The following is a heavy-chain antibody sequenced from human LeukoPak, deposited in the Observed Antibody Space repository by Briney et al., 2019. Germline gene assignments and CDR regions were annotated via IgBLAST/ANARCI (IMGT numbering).Heavy chain of an antibody. CDR2: IIPILGIA. Sequence: ASVKVSCKASGGTFSSYTISWVRQAPGQGLEWMGRIIPILGIANYAQKFQGRVTITADKSTSTAYMELSSLRCEDTAVYYCARDRTPIVVVPAAIPCLSGWGQGTLVTVSS. V-gene: IGHV1-69*04. J-gene: IGHJ4*02. D-gene: IGHD2-2*02. CDR1: GGTFSSYT. CDR3: ARDRTPIVVVPAAIPCLSG.